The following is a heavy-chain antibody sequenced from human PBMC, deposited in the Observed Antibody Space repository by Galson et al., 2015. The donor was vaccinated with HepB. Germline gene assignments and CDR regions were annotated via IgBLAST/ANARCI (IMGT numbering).Heavy chain of an antibody. CDR1: GYIFTSYR. D-gene: IGHD1/OR15-1a*01. V-gene: IGHV1-18*01. J-gene: IGHJ3*02. CDR2: ISGYNDNS. CDR3: ARNTSVTGAFDI. Sequence: SVKVSCKASGYIFTSYRISWVRQAPGQGLEWMGWISGYNDNSNSIQSIKGRVTLTTDPSTNTAFLDLRSLRSDDTAVYCCARNTSVTGAFDIWGQGTMVTVSS.